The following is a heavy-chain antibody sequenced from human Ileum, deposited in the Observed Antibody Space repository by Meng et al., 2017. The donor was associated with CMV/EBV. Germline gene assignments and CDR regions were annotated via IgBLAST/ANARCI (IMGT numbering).Heavy chain of an antibody. CDR1: VDTIISGSYF. J-gene: IGHJ4*02. V-gene: IGHV4-39*07. CDR3: VRASITMIDY. Sequence: LQLRDLGPGFVKPSVNLLLTVTVPVDTIISGSYFWGSIPQPPKGLEWVASITYSGTTYYNPSLKSRVTMSVDTYKNQFSLKLNSGTAADTAVYYCVRASITMIDYWGQGTLVTVSS. D-gene: IGHD3-22*01. CDR2: ITYSGTT.